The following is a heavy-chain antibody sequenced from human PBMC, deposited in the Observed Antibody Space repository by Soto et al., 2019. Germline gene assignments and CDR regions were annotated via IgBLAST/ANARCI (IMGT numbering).Heavy chain of an antibody. V-gene: IGHV3-21*01. CDR1: GFTFSTYS. Sequence: EMHLVESGGGLVKPGGSLILSCAAYGFTFSTYSMNWIRQAPGKGLEWVSSISGSGNYTHYADFLRGRFTISRDNAKTSLYLQMNSLRAEDTAVYYCAREGINNYNEYYFDSWGQGTVVTVSS. D-gene: IGHD4-4*01. CDR2: ISGSGNYT. J-gene: IGHJ4*02. CDR3: AREGINNYNEYYFDS.